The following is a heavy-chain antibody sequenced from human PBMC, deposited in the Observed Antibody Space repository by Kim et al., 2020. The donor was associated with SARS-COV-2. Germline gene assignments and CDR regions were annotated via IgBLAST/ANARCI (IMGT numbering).Heavy chain of an antibody. CDR3: ARDIVWFGELSYYYYGMDV. Sequence: GRFTIARDNAKNSLYLQMNSLRAEDPAVYYCARDIVWFGELSYYYYGMDVWGQGTTVTVSS. D-gene: IGHD3-10*01. V-gene: IGHV3-11*01. J-gene: IGHJ6*02.